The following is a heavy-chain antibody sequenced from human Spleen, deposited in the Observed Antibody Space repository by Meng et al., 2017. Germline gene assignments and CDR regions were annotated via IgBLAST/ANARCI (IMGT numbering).Heavy chain of an antibody. V-gene: IGHV4-34*01. D-gene: IGHD4-11*01. Sequence: QVQLQQGGAGVLKPSGTLSLTCGVCAGSFSAYYWSWIRQPPGKGLEWIGEINHSGSTNYNPSLKSRVTISVDTSRNQFSLKLSSVTAADTAVYYCARGPTTVAHDFDYWGQGTLVTVSS. CDR1: AGSFSAYY. CDR3: ARGPTTVAHDFDY. J-gene: IGHJ4*02. CDR2: INHSGST.